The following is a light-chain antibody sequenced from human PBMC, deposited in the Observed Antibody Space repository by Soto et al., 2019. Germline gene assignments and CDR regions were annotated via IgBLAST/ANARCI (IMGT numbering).Light chain of an antibody. CDR3: QQYNSYPLP. V-gene: IGKV1-5*01. Sequence: EIQMPQSPSTLSASVGDRVTITCRASQSISSWLAWYQQKPGKAPKLLIYDASSLESGVPSRLSGSGSGTEFTLTISSLQPDDFATYYCQQYNSYPLPFGGGTKVDIK. CDR1: QSISSW. J-gene: IGKJ4*01. CDR2: DAS.